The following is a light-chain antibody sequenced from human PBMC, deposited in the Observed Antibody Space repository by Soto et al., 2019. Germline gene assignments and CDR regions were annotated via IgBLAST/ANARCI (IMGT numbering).Light chain of an antibody. V-gene: IGKV3-11*01. J-gene: IGKJ4*01. CDR3: QQRSNWPPRT. Sequence: EIVLTQSPATLSLSPGERATPSCRASQSVSSYLAWYQQKPGQAPRLLIYDASNRATGIPARFSGSGSGTDFTLTIRSLEPEDFAVYYCQQRSNWPPRTFGGGTKVEIK. CDR1: QSVSSY. CDR2: DAS.